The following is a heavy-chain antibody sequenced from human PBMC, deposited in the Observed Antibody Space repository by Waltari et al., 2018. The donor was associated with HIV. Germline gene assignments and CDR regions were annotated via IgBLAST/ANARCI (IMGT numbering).Heavy chain of an antibody. CDR3: LLGSHYYESAAYYEH. D-gene: IGHD3-3*01. Sequence: QVQLVQSGSELKKPGSSMRVSCTASGGTLGAFPINWVRQAPGQGLVWLGSFVAIVQRRFCSEKFRARLTLTADKSTTTAFMELAALTSQDTAVYYCLLGSHYYESAAYYEHWGPGTLVTVSS. V-gene: IGHV1-69*02. J-gene: IGHJ4*01. CDR1: GGTLGAFP. CDR2: FVAIVQRR.